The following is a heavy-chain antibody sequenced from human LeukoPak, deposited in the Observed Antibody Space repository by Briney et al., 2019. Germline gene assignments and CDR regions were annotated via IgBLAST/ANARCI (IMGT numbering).Heavy chain of an antibody. CDR3: AAHEGVVSGYYYYYMDV. CDR2: IYYSGST. Sequence: SETLSLTCTVSGGSISSYYWSWIRQPPGKRLEWIGYIYYSGSTNYNPSLKSRVTISVDTSKNQFSLKLSSVTAADTAVYYCAAHEGVVSGYYYYYMDVWGKGTTVTVSS. CDR1: GGSISSYY. V-gene: IGHV4-59*01. D-gene: IGHD3-3*01. J-gene: IGHJ6*03.